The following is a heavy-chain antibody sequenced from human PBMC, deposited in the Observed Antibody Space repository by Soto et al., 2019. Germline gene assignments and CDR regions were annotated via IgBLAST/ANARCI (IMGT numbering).Heavy chain of an antibody. CDR1: LLNFNIAW. V-gene: IGHV3-15*01. CDR2: IKNKADGGTT. Sequence: EERLVESGGGLVKRGESLRLSCAASLLNFNIAWLSWVRQAPGKGLEWVGRIKNKADGGTTDNAAPVKDRFTNSRDDSKSNLYLPMNSLRTEGTGIYNCTAMNDRDAFQIWGQGTMVTVSS. D-gene: IGHD1-1*01. CDR3: TAMNDRDAFQI. J-gene: IGHJ3*02.